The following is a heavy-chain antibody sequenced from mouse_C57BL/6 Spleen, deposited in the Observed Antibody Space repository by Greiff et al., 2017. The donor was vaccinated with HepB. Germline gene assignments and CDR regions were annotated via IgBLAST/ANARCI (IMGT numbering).Heavy chain of an antibody. D-gene: IGHD2-4*01. CDR2: ISSGGSYT. V-gene: IGHV5-6*01. Sequence: EVMLVESGGDLVKPGGSLKLSCAASGFTFSSYGMSWVRQTPDKRLEWVATISSGGSYTYYPDSVKGRFTISRDNAKNTLYLQMSSLKSEDTAMYYCARQIYYDYDEGYYYAMDYWGQGTSVTVSS. CDR3: ARQIYYDYDEGYYYAMDY. CDR1: GFTFSSYG. J-gene: IGHJ4*01.